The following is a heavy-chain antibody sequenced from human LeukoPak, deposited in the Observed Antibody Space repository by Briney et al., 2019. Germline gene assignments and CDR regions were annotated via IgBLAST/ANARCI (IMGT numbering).Heavy chain of an antibody. J-gene: IGHJ6*02. V-gene: IGHV4-39*01. Sequence: SETLSRTCNVSGGSISSSSYYWGWIRQPPGKGLEWIGSIYYSGSTYYNPSLKSRVTISVDTSKNQFSLKLSSVTAADTAVYYCARQSKDYYGDYGDDYYYGMDVWGQGTTVTVSS. CDR3: ARQSKDYYGDYGDDYYYGMDV. CDR2: IYYSGST. CDR1: GGSISSSSYY. D-gene: IGHD4-17*01.